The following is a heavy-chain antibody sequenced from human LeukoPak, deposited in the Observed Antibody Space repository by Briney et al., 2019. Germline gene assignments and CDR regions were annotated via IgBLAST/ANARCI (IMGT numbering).Heavy chain of an antibody. V-gene: IGHV3-72*01. J-gene: IGHJ3*02. CDR3: ARVGPPRSDAFDI. CDR2: TRDKANSYTT. CDR1: GFTFSDHY. Sequence: GGSLRLSCAASGFTFSDHYMDWVRQTPGKGLEWVGRTRDKANSYTTEYAASVKGRFTISRDDSKISLYLQMNSLKTEDTAVYYCARVGPPRSDAFDIWGQGTMVTVSS.